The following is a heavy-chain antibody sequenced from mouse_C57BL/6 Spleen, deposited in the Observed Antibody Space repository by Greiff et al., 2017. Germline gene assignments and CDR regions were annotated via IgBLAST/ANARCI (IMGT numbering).Heavy chain of an antibody. CDR1: GYTFTSYW. J-gene: IGHJ3*01. D-gene: IGHD2-4*01. V-gene: IGHV1-64*01. CDR3: ARADYDVGAVFAY. CDR2: IHPNSGST. Sequence: QVQLQQPGAELVKPGASVKLSCKASGYTFTSYWMHWVKQRPGQGLEWIGMIHPNSGSTNYNEKFKSKATLTVDKTSSTAYMQLSSLTSEDSAVYYCARADYDVGAVFAYWGQGTLVTVSA.